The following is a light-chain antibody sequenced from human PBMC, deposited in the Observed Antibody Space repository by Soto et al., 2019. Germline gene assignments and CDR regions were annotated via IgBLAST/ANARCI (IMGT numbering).Light chain of an antibody. CDR1: SSDIGGYKY. J-gene: IGLJ1*01. V-gene: IGLV2-14*01. CDR2: EVS. Sequence: QSVLTQPASVSGSLGQSITISCTGTSSDIGGYKYVSWYQQHPGKAPKLIIFEVSNRPSGVSDRFSGSNSGNTASLTISGLQAEDEADYYCCSYANSGSFVFGTGTKVTVL. CDR3: CSYANSGSFV.